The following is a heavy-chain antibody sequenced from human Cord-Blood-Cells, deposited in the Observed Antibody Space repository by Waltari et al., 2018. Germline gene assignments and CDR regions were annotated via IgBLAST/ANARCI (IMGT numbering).Heavy chain of an antibody. J-gene: IGHJ4*02. V-gene: IGHV3-43*01. CDR3: AKDRYSSSWYYFDY. CDR2: ISWDGGSI. D-gene: IGHD6-13*01. Sequence: EVQLMASGGVVLQPGGCLRLSCAASGFSFDDYTMYWVRQAPGKGLEWVSLISWDGGSIYYADSVKGRFTISRDNSKNSLYLQMNSLRTEDTALYYCAKDRYSSSWYYFDYWGQGTLVTVSS. CDR1: GFSFDDYT.